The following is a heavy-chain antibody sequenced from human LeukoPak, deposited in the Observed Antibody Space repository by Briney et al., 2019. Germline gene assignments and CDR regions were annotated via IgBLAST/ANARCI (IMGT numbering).Heavy chain of an antibody. CDR2: ISGSGGST. Sequence: GGSPRLSCAASGFTFSSYAMSWVRQAPGKGLEWVSAISGSGGSTYYADSVKGRFTISRDNSKNTLYLQMNSLRAEDTAVYYCAKLRAGSLAAGDYWGQGTLVTVSS. CDR3: AKLRAGSLAAGDY. V-gene: IGHV3-23*01. J-gene: IGHJ4*02. D-gene: IGHD6-13*01. CDR1: GFTFSSYA.